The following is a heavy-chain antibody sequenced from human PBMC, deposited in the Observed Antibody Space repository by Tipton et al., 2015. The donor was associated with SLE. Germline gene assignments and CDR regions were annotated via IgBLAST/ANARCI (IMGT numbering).Heavy chain of an antibody. CDR2: IYYTGNTT. CDR1: GGSVSSSSKY. J-gene: IGHJ6*02. V-gene: IGHV4-39*07. CDR3: ARERAYGSSSGPRSYGMDV. Sequence: TLSLTCTVSGGSVSSSSKYWAWIRQPTGKGLEWIGSIYYTGNTTYYNSSLKSRVTMSVDTSKNQFSLKLRSVTAADTAVYYCARERAYGSSSGPRSYGMDVWGQGTTVTVSS. D-gene: IGHD3-22*01.